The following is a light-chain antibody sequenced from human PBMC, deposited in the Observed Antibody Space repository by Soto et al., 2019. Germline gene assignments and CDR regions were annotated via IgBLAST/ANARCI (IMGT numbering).Light chain of an antibody. CDR3: CSSGGSPTYV. Sequence: QSVLTQSASVSGSPRQSITISCTRASSDVGGYTYVSWYQQHPGKAPKLIIYEVNNRPSGVSHRFSGSKSGNTASLTISGLKVEDEADYYCCSSGGSPTYVFGTGTNV. V-gene: IGLV2-23*02. CDR2: EVN. J-gene: IGLJ1*01. CDR1: SSDVGGYTY.